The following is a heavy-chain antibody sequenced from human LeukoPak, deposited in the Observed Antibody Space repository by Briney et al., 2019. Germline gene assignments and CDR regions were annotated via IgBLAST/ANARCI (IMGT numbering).Heavy chain of an antibody. V-gene: IGHV1-24*01. CDR1: GYTLTELS. Sequence: ASVKVSCKVSGYTLTELSMHWVRQAPGKGLEWMGGFDPGDGETIYAQKFQGRVTMTEDTSTDTAYMELSSLRSEDTAVYYCATLSAEYQLLYGWFDPWGQGTLVTVSS. CDR2: FDPGDGET. CDR3: ATLSAEYQLLYGWFDP. J-gene: IGHJ5*02. D-gene: IGHD2-2*02.